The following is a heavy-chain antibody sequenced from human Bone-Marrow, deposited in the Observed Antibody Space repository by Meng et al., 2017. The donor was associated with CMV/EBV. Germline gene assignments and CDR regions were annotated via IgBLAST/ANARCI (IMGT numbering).Heavy chain of an antibody. Sequence: ASVKVSCKASGYTLTGYYMHWVRQAPGQGLEWMGWINPNSGGTNYAQKFQGRVTMTRDTSISTAYMELSRLRSDDTAVYYCARDGIVVVPAAIQGSNYYYYGMDVWGQGTTVTVSS. CDR1: GYTLTGYY. D-gene: IGHD2-2*02. J-gene: IGHJ6*02. CDR2: INPNSGGT. CDR3: ARDGIVVVPAAIQGSNYYYYGMDV. V-gene: IGHV1-2*02.